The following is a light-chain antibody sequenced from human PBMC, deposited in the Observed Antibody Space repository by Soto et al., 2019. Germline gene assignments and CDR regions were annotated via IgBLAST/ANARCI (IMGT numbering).Light chain of an antibody. CDR2: DVS. Sequence: QSALTQPRSVSGSPGQSVTISCTGTSSDVGGYNYVSWYQQHPGTAPKLMIYDVSMRPSGVPDRFSGSKSGNTASLTISGLQAEDEADYYCYSYAGSYTLYVFGTGTKVTVL. CDR1: SSDVGGYNY. V-gene: IGLV2-11*01. J-gene: IGLJ1*01. CDR3: YSYAGSYTLYV.